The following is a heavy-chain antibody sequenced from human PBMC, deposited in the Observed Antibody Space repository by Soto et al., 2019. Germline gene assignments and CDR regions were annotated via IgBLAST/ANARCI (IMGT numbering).Heavy chain of an antibody. V-gene: IGHV3-48*01. CDR1: GFTFSSYS. Sequence: EVQLVESGGGLVQPGGSPRLSCAASGFTFSSYSMNWVRQAPGKGLEWVSYISSSSSTIYYADSVKGRFTISRDNAKNSLYLQMHSLRAEDTAVYYCARARGSRYYYYMDVWGKGTTVTVSS. CDR3: ARARGSRYYYYMDV. J-gene: IGHJ6*03. CDR2: ISSSSSTI.